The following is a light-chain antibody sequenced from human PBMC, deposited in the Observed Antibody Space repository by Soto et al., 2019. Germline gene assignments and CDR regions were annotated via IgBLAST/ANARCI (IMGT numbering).Light chain of an antibody. V-gene: IGKV1-12*01. J-gene: IGKJ3*01. Sequence: DLQMTQSPSSVSASVGDRVTITCRASQGIGSWLAWYQQKPGKAPKLLIYDAFSLQSGVPSRFSGSGSGTDFTLTISSLQPEDFATYYCQQANSFPFTFGPGTKVDIK. CDR1: QGIGSW. CDR2: DAF. CDR3: QQANSFPFT.